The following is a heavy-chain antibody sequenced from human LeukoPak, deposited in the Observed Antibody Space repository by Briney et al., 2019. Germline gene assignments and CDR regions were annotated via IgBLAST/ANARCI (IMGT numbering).Heavy chain of an antibody. CDR1: GFTFSSYS. CDR3: ARVQGYYYYMDV. V-gene: IGHV3-21*01. J-gene: IGHJ6*03. CDR2: ISSSSSYI. Sequence: GGSLRLSCAASGFTFSSYSMNWVRQAPGKGLEWGSSISSSSSYIYYADSVKGRFTISRDNAKNSLYLQMNSLRAEDTAVYYCARVQGYYYYMDVWGKGTTVTVSS.